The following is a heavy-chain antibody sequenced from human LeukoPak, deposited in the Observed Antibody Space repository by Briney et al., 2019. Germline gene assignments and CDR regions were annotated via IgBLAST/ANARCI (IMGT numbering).Heavy chain of an antibody. V-gene: IGHV1-69*13. CDR1: GGTFSSYA. CDR2: IIPIFGTA. Sequence: SVKVSCKASGGTFSSYAISWVRRAPGQGLEWMGGIIPIFGTANYAQKFQGRVTITADESTSTAYMELSSLRSEDTAVYYCAREPVRRLPGETRFDPWGQGTLVTVSS. D-gene: IGHD3-10*02. J-gene: IGHJ5*02. CDR3: AREPVRRLPGETRFDP.